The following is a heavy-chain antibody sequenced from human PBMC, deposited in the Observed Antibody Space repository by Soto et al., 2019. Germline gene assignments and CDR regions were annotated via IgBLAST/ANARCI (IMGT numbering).Heavy chain of an antibody. CDR3: ARDGGHLYGSGSYWDSYYYYYMDV. CDR2: ISAYNGNT. J-gene: IGHJ6*03. D-gene: IGHD3-10*01. V-gene: IGHV1-18*01. CDR1: GYTFTSYG. Sequence: ASVKVSCKASGYTFTSYGISWVRQAPGQGLEWMGWISAYNGNTNYAQKLQGRVTMTTDTSTSTAYMELRSLRSDDTAVYYCARDGGHLYGSGSYWDSYYYYYMDVWGKGTTVTVSS.